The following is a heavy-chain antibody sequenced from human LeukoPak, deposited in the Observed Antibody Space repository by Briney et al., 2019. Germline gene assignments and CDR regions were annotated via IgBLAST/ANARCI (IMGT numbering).Heavy chain of an antibody. V-gene: IGHV3-33*01. CDR1: GFTFSSYG. Sequence: PGRSLRLSCAASGFTFSSYGMHWVRQAPGKGLEWVAVIWYDGSNKYYADSVKGRFTISRDNSKNTLYLQMNSLRAEDTAVYYCARGRAYCGGDCPPGYYYGMDVWGQGTTVTVSS. D-gene: IGHD2-21*02. CDR2: IWYDGSNK. J-gene: IGHJ6*02. CDR3: ARGRAYCGGDCPPGYYYGMDV.